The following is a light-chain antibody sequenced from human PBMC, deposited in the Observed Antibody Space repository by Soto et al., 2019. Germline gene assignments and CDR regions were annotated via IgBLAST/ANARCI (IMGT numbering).Light chain of an antibody. CDR2: EVS. J-gene: IGLJ2*01. Sequence: QSVLTQPPSASGSPGQSVTISCTGTGSDVGAYNYVSWYQQHPGKAPKLIIYEVSKRPSGVPDRFSGSKSGNTASLSVSGLQTEDEADYYCSSYAGSNNYVAFGGGTKLTVL. CDR3: SSYAGSNNYVA. V-gene: IGLV2-8*01. CDR1: GSDVGAYNY.